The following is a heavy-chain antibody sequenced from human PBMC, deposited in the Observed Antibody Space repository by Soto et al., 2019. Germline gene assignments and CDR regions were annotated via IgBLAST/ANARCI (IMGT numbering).Heavy chain of an antibody. Sequence: QVQLVESGGGVVQPGRSLRLSCAASGFTFSSYAMHWVRQAPGKGLEWVAVISYDGSNKYYADSVKGRFTISRDNSKNTLYLQMNRVRAEDTAVYYCARVPSSSGRAHFDYWGQGTLVTVSS. CDR2: ISYDGSNK. D-gene: IGHD2-15*01. V-gene: IGHV3-30-3*01. CDR3: ARVPSSSGRAHFDY. CDR1: GFTFSSYA. J-gene: IGHJ4*02.